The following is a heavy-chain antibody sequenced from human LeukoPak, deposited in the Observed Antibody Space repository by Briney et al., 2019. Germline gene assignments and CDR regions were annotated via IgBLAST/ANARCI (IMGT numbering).Heavy chain of an antibody. J-gene: IGHJ4*02. CDR1: GGSFSGYY. D-gene: IGHD1-14*01. CDR2: INHSGST. V-gene: IGHV4-34*01. CDR3: ARHLLRTSTSFDY. Sequence: SETLSLTRAVYGGSFSGYYWSWIRQPPGKGLEWIGEINHSGSTNYNPSLKSRVTISIDTSKNQFSLKLSSVTAADTAVYYCARHLLRTSTSFDYWDQGNLVTVSS.